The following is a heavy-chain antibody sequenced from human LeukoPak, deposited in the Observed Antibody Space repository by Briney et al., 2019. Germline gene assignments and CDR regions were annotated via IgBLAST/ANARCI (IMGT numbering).Heavy chain of an antibody. CDR3: ARYGRKLWFGELRVSY. Sequence: SETLSLTCAVSGYSISSGYYWGWIRQPPGKGLEWIGSIYHSGSTYYNPSLKSRVTISVDTSKNQFSLQLSSVTAADTAVYYCARYGRKLWFGELRVSYWGQGTLVTVSS. CDR2: IYHSGST. D-gene: IGHD3-10*01. V-gene: IGHV4-38-2*01. J-gene: IGHJ4*02. CDR1: GYSISSGYY.